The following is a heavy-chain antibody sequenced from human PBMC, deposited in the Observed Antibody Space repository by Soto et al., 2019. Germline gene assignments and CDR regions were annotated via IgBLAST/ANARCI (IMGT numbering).Heavy chain of an antibody. V-gene: IGHV4-34*01. CDR3: ARVERFLEWLGPYYFDY. J-gene: IGHJ4*02. Sequence: QVQLQQWGAGLLKPSETLSLTCAVYGGSFSGYYWSWIRQPPGKGLEWIGEINHSGSTNYNPSLKSRVTISVDTSKNQFSLKLSSVTAADTAVYYCARVERFLEWLGPYYFDYWGQGTLVTVSS. CDR1: GGSFSGYY. D-gene: IGHD3-3*01. CDR2: INHSGST.